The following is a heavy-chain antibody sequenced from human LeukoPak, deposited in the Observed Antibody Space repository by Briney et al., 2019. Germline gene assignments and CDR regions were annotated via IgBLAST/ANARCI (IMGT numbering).Heavy chain of an antibody. D-gene: IGHD2-15*01. J-gene: IGHJ4*02. Sequence: GGSLRLSCAASGFTFSHFWMSWVRQAPGKGLEWVAYIKKTGSETYYVDSVKGRFTITRDNTRNSLFLQMYSLRAEGTAVYFCAREDGYCSGGNCYSYFDSWGQGTLVTVPS. V-gene: IGHV3-7*01. CDR2: IKKTGSET. CDR3: AREDGYCSGGNCYSYFDS. CDR1: GFTFSHFW.